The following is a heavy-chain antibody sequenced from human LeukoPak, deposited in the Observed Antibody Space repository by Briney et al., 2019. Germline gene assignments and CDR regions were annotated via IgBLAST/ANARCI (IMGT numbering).Heavy chain of an antibody. D-gene: IGHD6-6*01. CDR3: ARHVSSSDDLDY. CDR1: GGSFSGYY. V-gene: IGHV4-34*01. Sequence: SETLSLTCAVYGGSFSGYYWSWIRQPPGKGLEWIGEINHSESPNYNPSLKSRVTISVDTSKNQVSLKLSSVTAADTAVYYCARHVSSSDDLDYWGQGTLVTVSS. CDR2: INHSESP. J-gene: IGHJ4*02.